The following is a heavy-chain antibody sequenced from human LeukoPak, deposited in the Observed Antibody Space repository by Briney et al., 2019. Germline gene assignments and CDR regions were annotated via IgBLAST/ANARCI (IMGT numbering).Heavy chain of an antibody. CDR1: GYTFTGYY. J-gene: IGHJ6*02. V-gene: IGHV1-2*02. CDR2: INPNSGGT. CDR3: ASAGGGYCTNGVCYEYYYYGMDV. Sequence: ASVKVSCKASGYTFTGYYMHWVRQAPGQGLEWMGWINPNSGGTNYAQKFQGRVTMTRDTSISTAYMELSRLRSDDTAVYYCASAGGGYCTNGVCYEYYYYGMDVWGQGTTVTASS. D-gene: IGHD2-8*01.